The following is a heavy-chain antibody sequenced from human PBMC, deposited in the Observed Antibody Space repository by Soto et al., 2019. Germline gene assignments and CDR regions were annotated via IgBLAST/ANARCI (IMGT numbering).Heavy chain of an antibody. Sequence: QVQLQESGPGLVKPSETLSLTCTVSGGSISGYYWSWIRQPPGKGLEWIGYIYYSGSTNYNPSLKRRVPISVDTSKNPFSLKLSSVTAADTAVYYCPQSALITASGSSSDWGQGPLLTVSS. CDR2: IYYSGST. D-gene: IGHD6-19*01. CDR3: PQSALITASGSSSD. CDR1: GGSISGYY. J-gene: IGHJ4*02. V-gene: IGHV4-59*01.